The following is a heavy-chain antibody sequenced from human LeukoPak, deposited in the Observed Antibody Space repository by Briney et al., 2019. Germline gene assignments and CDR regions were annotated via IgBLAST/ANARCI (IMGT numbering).Heavy chain of an antibody. Sequence: PGGTLRLSCAASGFTFSSYGMSWVRQAPGKGLEWVSAISGSGGSTYYADSVKGRFTISRDNSKNTLYLQMNSLRAEDPAVYYCAKDDGLISTWFDYWGQGTLVTVSS. J-gene: IGHJ4*02. CDR1: GFTFSSYG. CDR3: AKDDGLISTWFDY. CDR2: ISGSGGST. D-gene: IGHD1-1*01. V-gene: IGHV3-23*01.